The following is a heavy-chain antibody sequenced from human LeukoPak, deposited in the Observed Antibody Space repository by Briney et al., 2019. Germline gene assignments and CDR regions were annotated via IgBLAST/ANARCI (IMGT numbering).Heavy chain of an antibody. CDR2: IYYSGST. D-gene: IGHD3-3*01. CDR1: GGSISSYY. Sequence: SETLSLTCTVSGGSISSYYWSWIRQPPGKGVEWIGYIYYSGSTNYNPSLKSRVTISVDTSKNQFSLKLSSVTAADTAVYYCARGKDFWSAEGGYFDYWGQGTLVTVSS. V-gene: IGHV4-59*08. CDR3: ARGKDFWSAEGGYFDY. J-gene: IGHJ4*02.